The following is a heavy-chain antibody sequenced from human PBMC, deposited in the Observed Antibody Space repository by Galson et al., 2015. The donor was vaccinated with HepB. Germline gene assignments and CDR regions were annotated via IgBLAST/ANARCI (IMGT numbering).Heavy chain of an antibody. J-gene: IGHJ4*02. CDR3: ARELDIVVVPATIDFYY. CDR1: GYTFTSYG. CDR2: ISAYNGNT. Sequence: SVKVSCKASGYTFTSYGISWVRQAPGQGLEWMGWISAYNGNTNYAQKLQGRVTMTTDTSTSTAYMELRSLRSDDTAVYYCARELDIVVVPATIDFYYWGQGTLVTVSS. V-gene: IGHV1-18*01. D-gene: IGHD2-2*03.